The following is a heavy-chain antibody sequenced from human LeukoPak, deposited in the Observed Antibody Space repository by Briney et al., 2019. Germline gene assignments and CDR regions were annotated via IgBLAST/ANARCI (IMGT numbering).Heavy chain of an antibody. CDR3: ARGRYDFDY. Sequence: QAGGSLRLSCAASGFAFNTYGMHWVRQAPGKGLEWVAYIRYDGSIKYYVDSVRGRLTISRDNAKNTLYLQMNSLRAEDTAVYYCARGRYDFDYWGQGTLVTVSS. D-gene: IGHD1-14*01. V-gene: IGHV3-30*02. CDR1: GFAFNTYG. J-gene: IGHJ4*02. CDR2: IRYDGSIK.